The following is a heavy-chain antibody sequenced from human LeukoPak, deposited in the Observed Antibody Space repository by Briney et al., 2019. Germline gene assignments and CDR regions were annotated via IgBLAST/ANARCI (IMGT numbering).Heavy chain of an antibody. CDR3: AKDRCSNGIGCYYYYMDV. CDR1: GFTFGSYG. Sequence: GGSLRLSCAASGFTFGSYGMQWVRQAPGKGLEWVAYIQYDGSNEQYADSVKGRFSISRDSSKNILYLQLNSLRAEDTAVYYCAKDRCSNGIGCYYYYMDVWGKGTTVTISS. V-gene: IGHV3-30*02. D-gene: IGHD2-8*01. J-gene: IGHJ6*03. CDR2: IQYDGSNE.